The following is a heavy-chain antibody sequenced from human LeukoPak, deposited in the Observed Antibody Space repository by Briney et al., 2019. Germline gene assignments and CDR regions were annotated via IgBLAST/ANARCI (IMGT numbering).Heavy chain of an antibody. V-gene: IGHV4-38-2*02. D-gene: IGHD3-22*01. Sequence: SETLSLTCTVSGYSISSGYYWGWIRQPPGKGLEWIGSIYHSGSTYYNPSLKSRVTISVDTSKNQFSLKLSSVTAADTAVYYCARDLVVVNLYYFDYWGQGTLVTVSS. J-gene: IGHJ4*02. CDR3: ARDLVVVNLYYFDY. CDR1: GYSISSGYY. CDR2: IYHSGST.